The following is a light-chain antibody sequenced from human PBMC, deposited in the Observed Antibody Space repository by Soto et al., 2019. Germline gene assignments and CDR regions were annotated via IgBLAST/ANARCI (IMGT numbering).Light chain of an antibody. V-gene: IGLV1-40*01. CDR2: GNS. J-gene: IGLJ2*01. CDR1: SSNIGAGYD. CDR3: QSYDSSLSGVV. Sequence: QSVLTQPPSVSGAQGQRVTISCPGSSSNIGAGYDVHWYQQLPGTAPKLLIYGNSNRPSGVPDRFSGSKSGTSASLAITGLQAEDEADYYCQSYDSSLSGVVFGGGTKVTVL.